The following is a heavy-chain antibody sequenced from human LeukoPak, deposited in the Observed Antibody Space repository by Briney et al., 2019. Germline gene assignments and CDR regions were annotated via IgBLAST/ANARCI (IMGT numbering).Heavy chain of an antibody. D-gene: IGHD6-13*01. Sequence: GGSLRLSCAASGFTFSTYSMNWVRQAPGKGLEWVSSISRSGRTIYYADSVKGRFTISRDNAKNSLYLQMNSLRAEDTAMYYCARFETIAVATVDYWGQGTLVTVSA. CDR2: ISRSGRTI. CDR1: GFTFSTYS. V-gene: IGHV3-21*01. CDR3: ARFETIAVATVDY. J-gene: IGHJ4*02.